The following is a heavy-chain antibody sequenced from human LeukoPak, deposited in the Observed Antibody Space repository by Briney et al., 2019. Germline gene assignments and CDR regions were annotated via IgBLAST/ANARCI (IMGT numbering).Heavy chain of an antibody. CDR1: GGSISSYY. CDR3: AAESIVGATTESYVDY. D-gene: IGHD1-26*01. V-gene: IGHV4-4*07. Sequence: PSETLSLTCTVSGGSISSYYWSWIRQPAGKGLEWIGRIYTSGSTNYNPSLKSRVAISVDTSKNQFSLKLSSVTVADTAVYYCAAESIVGATTESYVDYWGQGTLVTVSS. J-gene: IGHJ4*02. CDR2: IYTSGST.